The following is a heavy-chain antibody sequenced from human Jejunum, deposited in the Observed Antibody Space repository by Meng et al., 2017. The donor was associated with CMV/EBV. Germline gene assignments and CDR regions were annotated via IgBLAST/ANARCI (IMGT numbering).Heavy chain of an antibody. CDR2: IYPNGKT. CDR1: GGAITSYH. D-gene: IGHD5-18*01. Sequence: QVRLMASDTGRVKRSETLSRTCTVSGGAITSYHWSWIRQPAGKGLEWIGRIYPNGKTNYNPSLKSRVTMSIDTSKNQFSLKLTSVTAADTAVYYCARDAPPNNYGWFDPWGQGTLVTVSS. CDR3: ARDAPPNNYGWFDP. V-gene: IGHV4-4*07. J-gene: IGHJ5*02.